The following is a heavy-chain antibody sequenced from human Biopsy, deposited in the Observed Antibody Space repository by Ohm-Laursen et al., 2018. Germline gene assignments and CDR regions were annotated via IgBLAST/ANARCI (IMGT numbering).Heavy chain of an antibody. CDR3: ARRIPDYGSGSYFDAFDI. Sequence: GTLSLTRTVSGGSISSSTYWWGWIRQPPEKGLDWIGSIYYSGSTYYNPSLKSRVTISVDTSKNQFSLKLSSVTAADTAVYYCARRIPDYGSGSYFDAFDIWGRGTMVTVSS. CDR1: GGSISSSTYW. D-gene: IGHD3-10*01. J-gene: IGHJ3*02. CDR2: IYYSGST. V-gene: IGHV4-39*01.